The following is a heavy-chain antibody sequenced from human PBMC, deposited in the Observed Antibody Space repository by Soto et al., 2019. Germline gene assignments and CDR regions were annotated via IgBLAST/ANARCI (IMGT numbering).Heavy chain of an antibody. J-gene: IGHJ4*02. CDR1: GFTFSSHR. CDR3: ARNRAAHDY. D-gene: IGHD6-13*01. Sequence: GGSLRLSCAASGFTFSSHRMSWVRQAPGKGLEWVASVKEDGSEKGYVNSVKGRFTISRDNARESLYLQMNSLRVEDTAVYYCARNRAAHDYWGQGP. CDR2: VKEDGSEK. V-gene: IGHV3-7*01.